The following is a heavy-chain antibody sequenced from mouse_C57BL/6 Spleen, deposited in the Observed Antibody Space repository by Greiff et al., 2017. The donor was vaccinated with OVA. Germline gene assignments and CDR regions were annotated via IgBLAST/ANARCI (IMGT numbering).Heavy chain of an antibody. CDR1: GFTFSSYA. Sequence: EVKLVESGGGLVKPGGSLKLSCAASGFTFSSYAMSWVRQTPEKRLEWVATISDGGSYTYYPDNVKGRFTISRDNAKNNLYLQMSHLKSEDTAMYYCARVANWDYFDYWGQGTTLTVSS. CDR3: ARVANWDYFDY. V-gene: IGHV5-4*03. D-gene: IGHD4-1*01. J-gene: IGHJ2*01. CDR2: ISDGGSYT.